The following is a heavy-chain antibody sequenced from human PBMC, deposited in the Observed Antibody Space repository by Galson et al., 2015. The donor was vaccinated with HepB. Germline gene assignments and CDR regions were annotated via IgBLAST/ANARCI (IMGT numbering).Heavy chain of an antibody. CDR3: AHVMITFGGVIGPDAFDT. CDR2: IYWDDDD. CDR1: GFSLRSTGVG. V-gene: IGHV2-5*02. Sequence: PALVKPTQTLTLTCTFSGFSLRSTGVGVGWIRQPPGKALEWLAVIYWDDDDRYSPSLKSRLKITKDTSKNQVVLTMTNMDPVDTATYYCAHVMITFGGVIGPDAFDTWGQGTMVTVSS. J-gene: IGHJ3*02. D-gene: IGHD3-16*02.